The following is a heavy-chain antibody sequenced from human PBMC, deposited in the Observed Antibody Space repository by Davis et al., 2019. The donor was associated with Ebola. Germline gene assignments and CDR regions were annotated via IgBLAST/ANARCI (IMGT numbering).Heavy chain of an antibody. CDR1: GFTFSSYA. J-gene: IGHJ5*02. V-gene: IGHV3-30*03. CDR3: ARSDHDYGDYKAFDP. CDR2: ISYDGSNK. D-gene: IGHD4-17*01. Sequence: PGGSLRLSCAASGFTFSSYAMSWVRQAPGKGLEWVAVISYDGSNKYYADSVKGRFTISRDNSKNTLYLQMNSLKTEDTAVYYCARSDHDYGDYKAFDPWGQGTLVTVSS.